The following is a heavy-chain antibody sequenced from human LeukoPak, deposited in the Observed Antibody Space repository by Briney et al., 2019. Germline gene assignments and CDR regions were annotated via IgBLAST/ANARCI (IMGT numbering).Heavy chain of an antibody. J-gene: IGHJ4*02. Sequence: GGSLRLSCAASGFTFSSYAMSWVRQTPGKGLEWVSTLSSDVTYYADSVKGRFTISRDNSKNTLYLQMNSLRAEDTAVYYCAKDGRYCSSTSCYWWGQGTLVTVSS. CDR1: GFTFSSYA. D-gene: IGHD2-2*01. CDR2: LSSDVT. V-gene: IGHV3-23*01. CDR3: AKDGRYCSSTSCYW.